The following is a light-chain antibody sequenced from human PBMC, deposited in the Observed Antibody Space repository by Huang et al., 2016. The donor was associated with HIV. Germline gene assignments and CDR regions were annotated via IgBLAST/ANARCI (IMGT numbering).Light chain of an antibody. CDR3: QQYDSFPRT. Sequence: DIQMTQSPSSLSASIGDRVTITCQASHDINNYLHWYQQKPGKAPKLLIYDAYYLEKGVPLRFRGSGSGTEFTFTISRLQPEDSATYYCQQYDSFPRTFGQGTRLEIK. CDR1: HDINNY. V-gene: IGKV1-33*01. J-gene: IGKJ5*01. CDR2: DAY.